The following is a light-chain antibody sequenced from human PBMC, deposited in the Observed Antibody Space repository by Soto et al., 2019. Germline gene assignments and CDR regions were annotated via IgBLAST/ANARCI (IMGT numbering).Light chain of an antibody. CDR1: QSVSSNS. CDR3: QQYGSSRRT. Sequence: EIVLTQSPGTLSLSPGERATLSCRASQSVSSNSLAWYQQKPGQAPRLLIYGASSRVTGIPDRFSGSGSGTDFTLTISRLEPEDFAVYYCQQYGSSRRTFGQGTKVEIK. V-gene: IGKV3-20*01. J-gene: IGKJ1*01. CDR2: GAS.